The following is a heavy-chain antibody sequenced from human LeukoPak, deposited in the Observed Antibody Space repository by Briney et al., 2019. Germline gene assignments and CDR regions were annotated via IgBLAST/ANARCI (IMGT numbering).Heavy chain of an antibody. V-gene: IGHV5-10-1*01. Sequence: GASLQISCKGSGYSFTTYWISWVRQMPGKGLEWMGRIDPSDSYTNYSPSFQGHVTISTDKSISTAYLQWSSLKASDTAMYYCARLIGSNWYADYWGQGTLVTVSS. CDR2: IDPSDSYT. CDR1: GYSFTTYW. J-gene: IGHJ4*02. D-gene: IGHD6-13*01. CDR3: ARLIGSNWYADY.